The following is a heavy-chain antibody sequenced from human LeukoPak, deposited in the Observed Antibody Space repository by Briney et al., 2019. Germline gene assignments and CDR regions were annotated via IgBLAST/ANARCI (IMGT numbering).Heavy chain of an antibody. CDR1: GGSISSGSYY. D-gene: IGHD6-13*01. Sequence: SETLSLTCTVSGGSISSGSYYWSWIRQPAGKGLEWIGEINHSGSTNYNPSLKSRVTISVDTSKNQFSLKLSSVTAADTAVYYCARGMAKFYWGQGTLVTVSS. CDR2: INHSGST. J-gene: IGHJ4*02. V-gene: IGHV4-61*10. CDR3: ARGMAKFY.